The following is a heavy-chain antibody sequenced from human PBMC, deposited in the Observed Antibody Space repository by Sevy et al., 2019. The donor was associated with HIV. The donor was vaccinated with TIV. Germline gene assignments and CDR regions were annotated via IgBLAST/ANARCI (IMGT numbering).Heavy chain of an antibody. D-gene: IGHD4-17*01. CDR3: ARDAHGDYPFDY. V-gene: IGHV1-18*01. Sequence: ASVKVSCKASGYTFTSYGISWVRQAPGQGLEWMGWISAYNGNTNYAQKLQGRVAMTTDTSTSTAYMELRSLRSDDTAVYYCARDAHGDYPFDYWGQGTLVTVSS. J-gene: IGHJ4*02. CDR1: GYTFTSYG. CDR2: ISAYNGNT.